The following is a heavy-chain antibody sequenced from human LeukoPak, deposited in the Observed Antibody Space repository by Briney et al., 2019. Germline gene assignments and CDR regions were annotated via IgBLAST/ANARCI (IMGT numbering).Heavy chain of an antibody. V-gene: IGHV1-8*01. J-gene: IGHJ6*02. CDR3: ARKGYDTQAYYYYYGMDV. CDR1: GYAFTSYD. Sequence: ASVKVSCKASGYAFTSYDVNRVRQATGQGLEWMGWMNPNSGNTGYAQKFQGRVTMTRNTSTSTAYMELSSLRSEDTAVYYCARKGYDTQAYYYYYGMDVWGQGATVTVSS. CDR2: MNPNSGNT. D-gene: IGHD6-13*01.